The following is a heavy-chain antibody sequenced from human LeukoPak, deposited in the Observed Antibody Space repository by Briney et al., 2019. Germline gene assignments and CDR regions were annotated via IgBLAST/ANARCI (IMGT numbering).Heavy chain of an antibody. V-gene: IGHV3-30*18. Sequence: GGSLRISCAASGFTFSSYGMHWVRQAPGKGLEWVAIISYDGSNKFHADSVKGRFTISRDNSKNTLYLQMNSLRAEDTAVYYCAKGVYSSPFGAFDMCGQGTMVTVSS. D-gene: IGHD6-19*01. J-gene: IGHJ3*02. CDR2: ISYDGSNK. CDR1: GFTFSSYG. CDR3: AKGVYSSPFGAFDM.